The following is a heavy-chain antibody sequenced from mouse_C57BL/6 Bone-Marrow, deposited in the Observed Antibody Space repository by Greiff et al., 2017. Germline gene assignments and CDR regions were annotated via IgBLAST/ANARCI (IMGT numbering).Heavy chain of an antibody. CDR2: ISDGGSYT. Sequence: EVKLVESGGGLVKPGGSLKLSCAASGFTFSSYAMSWVRQTPEKRLEWVATISDGGSYTYYPDNVKGRFTISRDNAKNNLYLQMSHLKSEDTAMYYCARDVVAYWGQGTLFTVSA. CDR3: ARDVVAY. CDR1: GFTFSSYA. V-gene: IGHV5-4*01. J-gene: IGHJ3*01.